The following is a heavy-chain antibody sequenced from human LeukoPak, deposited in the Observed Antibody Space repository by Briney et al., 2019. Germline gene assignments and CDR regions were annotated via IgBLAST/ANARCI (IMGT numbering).Heavy chain of an antibody. J-gene: IGHJ5*02. CDR2: ISAYNGNT. V-gene: IGHV1-18*01. CDR3: AREGCSTSCYPRVHWFDP. Sequence: GASVKVSCKASGYTFTSYGISWVRQAPGQGLEWMGWISAYNGNTNYAQKLQGRVTITTDTSTSTAYMELRSLRSDDTAVYYCAREGCSTSCYPRVHWFDPWGQGTLVTVSS. D-gene: IGHD2-2*01. CDR1: GYTFTSYG.